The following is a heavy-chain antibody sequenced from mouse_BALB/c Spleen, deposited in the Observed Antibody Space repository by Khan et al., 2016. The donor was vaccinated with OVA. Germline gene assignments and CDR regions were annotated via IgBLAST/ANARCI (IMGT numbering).Heavy chain of an antibody. V-gene: IGHV2-4-1*01. CDR2: IWSGGST. Sequence: VELVESGPGLVQPSQSLSITCTVTDFSLSTYGIHWVRQSPGKGLEWLGVIWSGGSTDYNAAFISRLSISKDNSKSQVFFKMNSLQTDDTAIYYCTRVYYRYDRYFDVWGAGTTVTVAS. D-gene: IGHD2-14*01. CDR3: TRVYYRYDRYFDV. J-gene: IGHJ1*01. CDR1: DFSLSTYG.